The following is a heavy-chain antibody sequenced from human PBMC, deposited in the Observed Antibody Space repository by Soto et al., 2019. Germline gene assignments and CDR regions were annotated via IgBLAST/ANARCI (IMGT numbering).Heavy chain of an antibody. Sequence: GESLKISCKGSGYSFTSYWIGWVRQMPGKGLEWMGIIYPGDSDTRYSPSFQGQVTISADKSISTAYLQWSSLKASDTAMYYCARHRGEAAAGQYFDYWGQGTLVTVSS. CDR3: ARHRGEAAAGQYFDY. CDR2: IYPGDSDT. D-gene: IGHD6-13*01. CDR1: GYSFTSYW. V-gene: IGHV5-51*01. J-gene: IGHJ4*02.